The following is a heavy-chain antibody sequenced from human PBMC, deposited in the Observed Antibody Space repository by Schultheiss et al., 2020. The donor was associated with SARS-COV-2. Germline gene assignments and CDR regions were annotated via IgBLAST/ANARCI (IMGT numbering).Heavy chain of an antibody. CDR3: ARDTQRNWGTDY. CDR2: IYYSGST. Sequence: SETLSLTCTVSGGSISSSSYYWGWIRQPPGKGLEWIGSIYYSGSTYYNPSLKSRVTISVDTSKNQFSLKLSSVTAADTAVYYCARDTQRNWGTDYWGQGTLVTVSS. V-gene: IGHV4-39*02. J-gene: IGHJ4*02. CDR1: GGSISSSSYY. D-gene: IGHD7-27*01.